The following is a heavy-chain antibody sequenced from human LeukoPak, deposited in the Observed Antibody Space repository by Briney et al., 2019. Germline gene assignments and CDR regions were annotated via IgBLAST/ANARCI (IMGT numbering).Heavy chain of an antibody. D-gene: IGHD2-2*01. CDR2: INHSGST. V-gene: IGHV4-34*01. CDR3: ARHTVVPAARNNWFDP. CDR1: GGSFSGYY. Sequence: PSETLSLTCAVYGGSFSGYYWSWVRQPPGKGLEWIGEINHSGSTNYNPSLKRRVTISVDKSKNKFSLKLRSVTAADTAVYYCARHTVVPAARNNWFDPWGQGTLVTVSS. J-gene: IGHJ5*02.